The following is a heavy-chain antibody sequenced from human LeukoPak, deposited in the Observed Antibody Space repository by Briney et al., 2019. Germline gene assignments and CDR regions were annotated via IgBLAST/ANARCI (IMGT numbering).Heavy chain of an antibody. CDR3: AKPWGSYRYSAFDI. CDR2: TYSDGST. Sequence: GGSLRLSCAASGFIVRSNYMNWVRQAPGKGLEWVSITYSDGSTSYADSVKGRFTISRDNSKNTVYLQMNSLRAEDTAVYYCAKPWGSYRYSAFDIWGQGTMVTVSS. V-gene: IGHV3-53*01. D-gene: IGHD3-16*02. CDR1: GFIVRSNY. J-gene: IGHJ3*02.